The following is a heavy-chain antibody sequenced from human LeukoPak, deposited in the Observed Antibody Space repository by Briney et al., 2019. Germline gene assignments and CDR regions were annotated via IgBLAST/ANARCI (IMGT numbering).Heavy chain of an antibody. CDR3: AKDYGSRLRGNYMDV. CDR1: GFTFSSYG. Sequence: GGSLRLSCAASGFTFSSYGMHWVRQAPGKGLEWVAFIRDDGSNKYYADSVQGRFTISRDNSKNTLYLQMNSLRAEDTAVYYCAKDYGSRLRGNYMDVWGKGTTVTVSS. CDR2: IRDDGSNK. D-gene: IGHD1-14*01. J-gene: IGHJ6*03. V-gene: IGHV3-30*02.